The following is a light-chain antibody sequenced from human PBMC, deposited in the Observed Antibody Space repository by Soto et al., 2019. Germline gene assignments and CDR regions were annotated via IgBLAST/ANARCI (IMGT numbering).Light chain of an antibody. CDR3: HRNGVS. CDR1: QRLGNSY. V-gene: IGKV3-20*01. CDR2: ETS. J-gene: IGKJ1*01. Sequence: IVLTQSPGTLSLSPGERATLSCRASQRLGNSYLAWYQQKPGQAPRLLIYETSNRATGIPDRFSGSGSGTDFTLTISRLEPEDFAVYYCHRNGVSFGQGTKVEIQ.